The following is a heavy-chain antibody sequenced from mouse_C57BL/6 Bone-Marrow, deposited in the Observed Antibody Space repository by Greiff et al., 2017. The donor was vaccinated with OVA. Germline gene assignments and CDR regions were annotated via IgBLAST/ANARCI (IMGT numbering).Heavy chain of an antibody. CDR1: GYTFTSYG. CDR3: ARERLLRYPYYFDY. J-gene: IGHJ2*01. CDR2: IYPRSGNT. V-gene: IGHV1-81*01. Sequence: QVQLQQSGAELARPGASVKLSCKASGYTFTSYGISWVKQRTGQGLEWIGEIYPRSGNTYYNEKFKGKATLTADKSSSTAYMELRSLTSEDSAVYFCARERLLRYPYYFDYWGQGTTLTVSS. D-gene: IGHD1-1*01.